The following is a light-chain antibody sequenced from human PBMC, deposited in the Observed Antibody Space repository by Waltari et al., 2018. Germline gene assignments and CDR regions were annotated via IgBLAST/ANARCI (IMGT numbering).Light chain of an antibody. CDR1: QSASGR. Sequence: DIQMTQSPSTLSASVGDRVIIPCRASQSASGRVAWYQQKPGNAPKLLIYKTSSLENGVPSRFSGSGSGTEFTLTISSLQPDDFATYYCQQFNSDSRTWTFGQGTKVEIK. CDR3: QQFNSDSRTWT. V-gene: IGKV1-5*03. CDR2: KTS. J-gene: IGKJ1*01.